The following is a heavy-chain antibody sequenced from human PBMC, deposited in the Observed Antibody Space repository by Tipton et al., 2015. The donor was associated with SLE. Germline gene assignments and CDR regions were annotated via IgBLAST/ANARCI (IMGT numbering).Heavy chain of an antibody. J-gene: IGHJ6*02. D-gene: IGHD6-13*01. V-gene: IGHV4-34*01. CDR1: DGSLSGYY. CDR2: ISHDGGA. CDR3: ARDGGQRVISGTYDFYYYGLDV. Sequence: TLSLTCTVFDGSLSGYYWAWLRQSPGKGLEWIGEISHDGGANYNPSLESRGTISLETSKNQFSPKLTSVTAADTAVYYCARDGGQRVISGTYDFYYYGLDVWGQGTTVTVSS.